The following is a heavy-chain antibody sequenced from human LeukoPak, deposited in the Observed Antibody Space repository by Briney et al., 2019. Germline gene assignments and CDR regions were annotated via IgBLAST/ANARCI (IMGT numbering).Heavy chain of an antibody. V-gene: IGHV3-7*01. CDR1: GFTFSSYW. J-gene: IGHJ6*03. CDR3: ARVRNSEPYYYYMDV. Sequence: GGSLRLSCAASGFTFSSYWMSWVRQAPGKGLEWVANIKQDGSEKYHVDSVKGRFTISRDNAKNSLYLQMNSLRAEDTAVYYCARVRNSEPYYYYMDVWGKGTTVTVSS. CDR2: IKQDGSEK. D-gene: IGHD1-14*01.